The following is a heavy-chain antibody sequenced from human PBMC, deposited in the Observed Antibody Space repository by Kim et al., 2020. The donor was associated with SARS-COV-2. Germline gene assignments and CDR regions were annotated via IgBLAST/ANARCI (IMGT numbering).Heavy chain of an antibody. V-gene: IGHV3-33*06. CDR1: GFTFSSYA. CDR2: IWYDGSNK. Sequence: GGSLRLSCAASGFTFSSYAMHWVRQAPGKGLEWVAVIWYDGSNKYYADSVKGRFTISRDNSKNTLYLQMNSLRAEDTAVYYCAKVSDTVTTFGAFDIWGQGTMVTVSS. D-gene: IGHD4-17*01. J-gene: IGHJ3*02. CDR3: AKVSDTVTTFGAFDI.